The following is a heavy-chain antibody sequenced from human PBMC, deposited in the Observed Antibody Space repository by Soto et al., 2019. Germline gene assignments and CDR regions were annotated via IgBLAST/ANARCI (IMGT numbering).Heavy chain of an antibody. J-gene: IGHJ4*02. Sequence: QVQLVQSGAEVQKPGASVKVSCKASGYTFTSYAMHWVRQSPGHRLEWMGWINAGNGNTKYSQNFQGRVTITRDTSASTAYMERSSLRSEATAVYYCAIWAAGFDYWGQGTLVTVSS. CDR1: GYTFTSYA. CDR2: INAGNGNT. V-gene: IGHV1-3*01. D-gene: IGHD6-13*01. CDR3: AIWAAGFDY.